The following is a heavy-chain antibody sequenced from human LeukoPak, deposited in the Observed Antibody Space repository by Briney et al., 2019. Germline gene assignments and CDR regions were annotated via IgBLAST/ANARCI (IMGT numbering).Heavy chain of an antibody. D-gene: IGHD6-19*01. CDR1: GGSIRSSSYY. V-gene: IGHV4-39*07. J-gene: IGHJ4*02. CDR2: MYSSGTP. CDR3: ARGAGYSSGWDFDY. Sequence: SETLSLTCTVSGGSIRSSSYYWGWIRQPPGKGLEWIGSMYSSGTPYYSPSLKSRVTLSVDTSKNQFSLKLSSVTAADTAVYYCARGAGYSSGWDFDYWGQGTLVTVSS.